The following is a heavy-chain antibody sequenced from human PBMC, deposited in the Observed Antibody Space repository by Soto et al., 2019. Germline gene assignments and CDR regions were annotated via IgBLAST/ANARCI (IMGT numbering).Heavy chain of an antibody. D-gene: IGHD3-22*01. CDR2: IYWDDDK. J-gene: IGHJ3*02. CDR3: AHTFFHYDSSGLHDPFNM. Sequence: SGPTLVNPTQTLTLTCTFSGFSLSTSGVGVGWIRQPPGKALEWLALIYWDDDKRYSPSLKSRLTITKDTSKNQVVLTMTNMDPVDTGTYFCAHTFFHYDSSGLHDPFNMWGQGTMVTVSS. V-gene: IGHV2-5*02. CDR1: GFSLSTSGVG.